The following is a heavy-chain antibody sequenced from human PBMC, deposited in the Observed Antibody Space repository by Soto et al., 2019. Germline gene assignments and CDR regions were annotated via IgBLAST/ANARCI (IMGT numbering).Heavy chain of an antibody. CDR3: ATDIPYCSGGSCYVAYYYYGMDV. V-gene: IGHV1-24*01. Sequence: QVQLVQSGAEVKKPGASVKVSCKVSGYTLTELSMHWVRQAPGKGLEWMGGFDPEDGETIYAQKFQGRVTMTEDTSTDTAYMGLSSLRSEDTAVYYCATDIPYCSGGSCYVAYYYYGMDVWGQGTTVTVSS. CDR1: GYTLTELS. CDR2: FDPEDGET. D-gene: IGHD2-15*01. J-gene: IGHJ6*02.